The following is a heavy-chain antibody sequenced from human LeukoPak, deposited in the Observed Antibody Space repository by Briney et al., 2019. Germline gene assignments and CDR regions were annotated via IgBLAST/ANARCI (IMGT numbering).Heavy chain of an antibody. D-gene: IGHD3-22*01. V-gene: IGHV3-43D*03. CDR3: AKNAKRRYDSSGFYYYYFDY. CDR1: GFTFDDYA. J-gene: IGHJ4*02. CDR2: ISWDGGST. Sequence: PGGSLRLSCAASGFTFDDYAMHCVRHTPAQGLEWVSLISWDGGSTYYAHSVKGRFTISRDNSKNSLYLQMNSLRAEDTALYYCAKNAKRRYDSSGFYYYYFDYWGQGTLVTVSS.